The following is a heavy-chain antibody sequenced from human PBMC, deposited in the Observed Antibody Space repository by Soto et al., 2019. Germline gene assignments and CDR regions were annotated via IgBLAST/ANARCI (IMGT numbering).Heavy chain of an antibody. Sequence: GGSLRLSSIGSGLIFGDYAMSWFRQSPGKGLEWVGLIRSKSNGGTAEYAASVKGRFTISRDDSKSIAYLQMNSLKTADTALYYCSRSLFGGYGLDVWGQGTTVTVSS. V-gene: IGHV3-49*03. CDR2: IRSKSNGGTA. J-gene: IGHJ6*02. CDR1: GLIFGDYA. CDR3: SRSLFGGYGLDV. D-gene: IGHD3-10*01.